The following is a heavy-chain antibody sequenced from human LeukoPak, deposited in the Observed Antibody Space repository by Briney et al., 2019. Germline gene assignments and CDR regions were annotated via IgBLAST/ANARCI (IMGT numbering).Heavy chain of an antibody. D-gene: IGHD2-2*01. Sequence: GGSLRLSCAASGFTFSSYWMHWVRQAPGKGLVWVSRINSDGSSTSYADSVKGRFTISRDNAKNTLYLQMSSLRAEDTAVYYCARGGYCSSTSCRLNWYLDLWGRGTLVTVSS. CDR2: INSDGSST. V-gene: IGHV3-74*01. CDR3: ARGGYCSSTSCRLNWYLDL. J-gene: IGHJ2*01. CDR1: GFTFSSYW.